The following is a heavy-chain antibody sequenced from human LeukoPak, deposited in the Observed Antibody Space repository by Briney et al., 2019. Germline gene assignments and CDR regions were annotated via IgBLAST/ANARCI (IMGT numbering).Heavy chain of an antibody. CDR1: GYTFTGYY. CDR3: ARAGYSSSWYVDNWFDP. Sequence: GASVKVSCKASGYTFTGYYMHWVRQAPGQGLEWMGWINPNSGGTNYAQKFQGRVTMTRDTSISTAYMELSRLRSDDTAVYYCARAGYSSSWYVDNWFDPWGQGTLVTVSS. CDR2: INPNSGGT. J-gene: IGHJ5*02. V-gene: IGHV1-2*02. D-gene: IGHD6-13*01.